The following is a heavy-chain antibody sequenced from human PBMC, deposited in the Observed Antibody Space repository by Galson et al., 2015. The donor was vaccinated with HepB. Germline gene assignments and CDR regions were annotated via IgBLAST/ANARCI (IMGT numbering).Heavy chain of an antibody. J-gene: IGHJ4*02. V-gene: IGHV4-39*07. CDR2: IYYSGST. CDR3: ARDYSGYDCYFDY. D-gene: IGHD5-12*01. CDR1: GGSISSSSYY. Sequence: ETLSLTCTVSGGSISSSSYYWGWIRQPPGKGLEWIGSIYYSGSTYYNPSLKSRVTISVDTSKNQFSLKLSSVTAADTAVYYCARDYSGYDCYFDYWGQGTLVTVSS.